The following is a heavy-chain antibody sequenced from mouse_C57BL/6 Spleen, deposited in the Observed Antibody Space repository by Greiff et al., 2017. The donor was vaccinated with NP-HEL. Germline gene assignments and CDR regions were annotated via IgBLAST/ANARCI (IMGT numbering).Heavy chain of an antibody. CDR2: IHPNSGST. V-gene: IGHV1-64*01. D-gene: IGHD1-1*01. CDR3: ARAGYYYGSSYEYFDY. J-gene: IGHJ2*01. Sequence: VQLQQPGAELVKPGASVKLSCKASGYTFTSYWMHWVKQRPGQGLEWIGMIHPNSGSTNYNEKFKSKATLTVDKSSSTAYMQLSRLTSEDAAVYYCARAGYYYGSSYEYFDYWGQGTTLTVSS. CDR1: GYTFTSYW.